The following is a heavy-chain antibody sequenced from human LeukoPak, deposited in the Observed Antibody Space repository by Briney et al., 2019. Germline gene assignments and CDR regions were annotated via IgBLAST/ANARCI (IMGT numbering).Heavy chain of an antibody. CDR1: GGSISSSSYY. Sequence: SETLSLTCTVSGGSISSSSYYWGWIRQPPGKGLEWIGSIYYSGSTYYNPSLKSRVTISVDTSKNQFSLKLSSVTAADTAVYYCAREIYGSGSAYYMDVWGKGTTVTVSS. D-gene: IGHD3-10*01. CDR3: AREIYGSGSAYYMDV. V-gene: IGHV4-39*07. CDR2: IYYSGST. J-gene: IGHJ6*03.